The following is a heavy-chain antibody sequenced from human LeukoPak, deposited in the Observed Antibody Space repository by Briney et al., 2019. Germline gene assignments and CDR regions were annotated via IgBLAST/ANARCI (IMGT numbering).Heavy chain of an antibody. D-gene: IGHD2-15*01. V-gene: IGHV4-34*01. CDR1: GGSFSGYY. CDR3: ARRPLGYCSGGSCYSGYFQH. CDR2: INHSGST. Sequence: PSETLSLTCAVYGGSFSGYYWSWIRQPPGKGLEWIGEINHSGSTNSNPSLKSRVTISVDTSKNQFSLKLSSVTAADTAVYYCARRPLGYCSGGSCYSGYFQHWGQGTLVTVSS. J-gene: IGHJ1*01.